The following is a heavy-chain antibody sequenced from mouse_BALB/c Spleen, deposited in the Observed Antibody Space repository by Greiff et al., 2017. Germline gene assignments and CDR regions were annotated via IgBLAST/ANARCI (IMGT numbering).Heavy chain of an antibody. CDR2: IWAGGST. J-gene: IGHJ3*01. CDR3: ARDAMITTWGAWFAY. V-gene: IGHV2-9*02. D-gene: IGHD2-4*01. CDR1: GFSLTSYG. Sequence: QVQLKQSGPGLVAPSQSLSITCTVSGFSLTSYGVHWVRKPPGKGLEWLGVIWAGGSTNYNSALMSRLSISKDNSKSQVFLKMNSLQTDDTAMYYCARDAMITTWGAWFAYWGQGTLVTVSA.